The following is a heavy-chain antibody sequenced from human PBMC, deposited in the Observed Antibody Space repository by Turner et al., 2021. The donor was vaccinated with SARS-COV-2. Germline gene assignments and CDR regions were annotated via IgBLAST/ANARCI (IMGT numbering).Heavy chain of an antibody. J-gene: IGHJ5*02. CDR2: FDPEDGET. V-gene: IGHV1-24*01. CDR3: ATGYQLRVNWFDP. D-gene: IGHD2-2*01. Sequence: QVQLVQSGAEVQQPGASVKVSCKISGYTLTELSMYWVRQAPGKGLECMGGFDPEDGETIYAQNFQGRVTMTEDTSTDTAYMELSSLRSEDTAVYFCATGYQLRVNWFDPWGQGTLVTVSS. CDR1: GYTLTELS.